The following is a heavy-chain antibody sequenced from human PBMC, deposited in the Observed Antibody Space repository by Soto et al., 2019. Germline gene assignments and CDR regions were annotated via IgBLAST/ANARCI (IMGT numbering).Heavy chain of an antibody. J-gene: IGHJ3*02. Sequence: KTSETLSLTCTVSGGSISSGDYYWSWIRQPPGKGLEWIGYIYYSGSTYYNPSLKSRVTISVDTSKNQFSLKLSSVTAADTAVYYCARGITIAAAATARRALDIWGQGTMVTVSS. V-gene: IGHV4-30-4*01. CDR2: IYYSGST. D-gene: IGHD6-13*01. CDR3: ARGITIAAAATARRALDI. CDR1: GGSISSGDYY.